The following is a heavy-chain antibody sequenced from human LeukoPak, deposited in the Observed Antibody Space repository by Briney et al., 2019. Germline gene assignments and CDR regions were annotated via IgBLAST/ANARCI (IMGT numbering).Heavy chain of an antibody. Sequence: SETLSLTCTVSGGSISSYYWSWIRQPPGKGLEWIGYIYYSGSTNYNPSLKSRVTISVDTSKNQFSLKLSSVTAADTAVYYCARAPNYDFWSGYLNWFDPWRQGTLVTVSS. V-gene: IGHV4-59*01. CDR2: IYYSGST. CDR3: ARAPNYDFWSGYLNWFDP. CDR1: GGSISSYY. D-gene: IGHD3-3*01. J-gene: IGHJ5*02.